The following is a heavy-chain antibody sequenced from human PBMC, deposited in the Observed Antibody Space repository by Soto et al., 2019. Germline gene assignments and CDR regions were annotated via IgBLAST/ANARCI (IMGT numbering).Heavy chain of an antibody. J-gene: IGHJ5*02. D-gene: IGHD6-19*01. CDR1: GGNFSSFA. CDR2: IIPMFGTT. CDR3: ARASGRGWYNWFDP. Sequence: QVHLVQSGAEVKKTGSSVKVSCKASGGNFSSFAISWVRRAPGQGLEYMGGIIPMFGTTNYAQKFRGRVTVIADTSPSTVYLCLSRLRFDDTAVYYCARASGRGWYNWFDPWGQGTLVTVSS. V-gene: IGHV1-69*06.